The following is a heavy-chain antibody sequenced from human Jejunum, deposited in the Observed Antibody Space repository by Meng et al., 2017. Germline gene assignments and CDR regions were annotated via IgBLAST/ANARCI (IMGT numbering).Heavy chain of an antibody. CDR1: GFTFSSYW. CDR2: INTDGSST. CDR3: VRDSYVTDIYYGMDV. D-gene: IGHD3-16*01. V-gene: IGHV3-74*01. J-gene: IGHJ6*02. Sequence: GESLKISCSASGFTFSSYWMHWVRQAPGKGLVWVARINTDGSSTSYADSVKGRFTISRDNAKNSLDLQMNSLRAEDTAVYYWVRDSYVTDIYYGMDVWGQGTTVTVSS.